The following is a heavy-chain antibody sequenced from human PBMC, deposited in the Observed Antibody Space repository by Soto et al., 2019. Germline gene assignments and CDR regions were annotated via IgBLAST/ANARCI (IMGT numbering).Heavy chain of an antibody. Sequence: QVQLVQSAAEVKKPGSSVKVSCKASGGGFNSYAFSWVRQAPGQGLEWMGALIPSFGTANYAQKFQARVTITADESTTSGYQDLSSLTPGDTAVYFCARAGDCSGSSCYSFLLDYWGQGTQVTVSS. CDR1: GGGFNSYA. CDR3: ARAGDCSGSSCYSFLLDY. CDR2: LIPSFGTA. V-gene: IGHV1-69*01. J-gene: IGHJ4*02. D-gene: IGHD2-15*01.